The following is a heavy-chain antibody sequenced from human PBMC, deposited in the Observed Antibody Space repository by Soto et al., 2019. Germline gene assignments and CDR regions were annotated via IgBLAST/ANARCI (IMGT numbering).Heavy chain of an antibody. CDR3: ERGQEWEEQLWLRDWFEP. Sequence: QVQLVQSGAEVKKPGASVKVSCKASGYTFTGYYMHWVRQAPGQGLEWMGWINPNSGGTNYAQKFQGWVTMTRDTSISTAYMEMSRLRSDDTAVYYCERGQEWEEQLWLRDWFEPWGQGTLVTVSS. J-gene: IGHJ5*02. CDR1: GYTFTGYY. CDR2: INPNSGGT. D-gene: IGHD5-18*01. V-gene: IGHV1-2*04.